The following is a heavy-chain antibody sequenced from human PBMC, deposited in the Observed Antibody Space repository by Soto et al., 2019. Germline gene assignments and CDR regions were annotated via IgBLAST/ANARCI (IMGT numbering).Heavy chain of an antibody. CDR2: IIPIFGTA. J-gene: IGHJ5*02. CDR3: ARDSCSGGSCYCP. D-gene: IGHD2-15*01. CDR1: GGPFSSYA. Sequence: SLKVSCKSSGGPFSSYAISWVRQAPGQGLEWMGGIIPIFGTANYAQKFQGRVTITADESTSTAYMELSSLRSEDTAVYYCARDSCSGGSCYCPWGQGTLVTVSS. V-gene: IGHV1-69*13.